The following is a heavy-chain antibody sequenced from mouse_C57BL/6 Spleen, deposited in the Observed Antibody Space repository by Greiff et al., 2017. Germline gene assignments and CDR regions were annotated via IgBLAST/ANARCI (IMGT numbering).Heavy chain of an antibody. Sequence: EVQLQQSGPELVKPGASVKMSCKASGYTFTDYNMHWVKQSHGKSLEWIGYINPNNGGTSYNQKFKGKATLTVNKSSSPAYMELRSLTSVESAVYYCARDYYVSSYEGFAYWGQGTLVTVSA. CDR2: INPNNGGT. V-gene: IGHV1-22*01. CDR3: ARDYYVSSYEGFAY. D-gene: IGHD1-1*01. CDR1: GYTFTDYN. J-gene: IGHJ3*01.